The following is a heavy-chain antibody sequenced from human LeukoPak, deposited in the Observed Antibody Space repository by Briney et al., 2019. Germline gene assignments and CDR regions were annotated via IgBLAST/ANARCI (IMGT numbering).Heavy chain of an antibody. J-gene: IGHJ3*02. CDR1: GFIFSNYA. Sequence: PGGSLRLSCATSGFIFSNYAVNWVRQAPGKGLEWVSIISGSGDTTYYADSVKGRFTISRDNSKNTLNLQMNSLSAEDTAVYYCAKDLDGYSYGEDAFDIWGQGTMVTVSS. CDR3: AKDLDGYSYGEDAFDI. CDR2: ISGSGDTT. V-gene: IGHV3-23*01. D-gene: IGHD5-18*01.